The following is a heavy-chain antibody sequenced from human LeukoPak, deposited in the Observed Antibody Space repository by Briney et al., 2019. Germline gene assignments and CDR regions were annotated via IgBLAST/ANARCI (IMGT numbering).Heavy chain of an antibody. CDR1: GFTVSSNY. D-gene: IGHD2-15*01. J-gene: IGHJ5*02. Sequence: GGSLRLSCAASGFTVSSNYMSWVRQAPGKGLEWVSVIYSGGSTYYADSVKGRFTISRDNSKNTLYLQMNSLRAEDTAVYHCASSCSGGSCYSWYNWFDPWGQGTLVTVSS. CDR2: IYSGGST. V-gene: IGHV3-53*01. CDR3: ASSCSGGSCYSWYNWFDP.